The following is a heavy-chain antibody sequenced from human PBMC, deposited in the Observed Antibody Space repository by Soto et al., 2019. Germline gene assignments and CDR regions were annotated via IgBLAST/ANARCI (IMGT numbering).Heavy chain of an antibody. CDR1: GFTFSSYA. V-gene: IGHV3-23*01. D-gene: IGHD2-2*01. J-gene: IGHJ4*02. CDR2: ISGSGGST. CDR3: ALYCSSTSCYWALDY. Sequence: GGSLRLSCAASGFTFSSYAMSWVRQAPGKGLEWVSAISGSGGSTYYADSVKGRFTISRDNSKNTLYLQMNILKAEDTAVYYCALYCSSTSCYWALDYWGQGTLVTVSS.